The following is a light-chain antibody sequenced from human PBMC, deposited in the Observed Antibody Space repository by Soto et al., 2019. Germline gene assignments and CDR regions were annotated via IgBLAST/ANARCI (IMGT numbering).Light chain of an antibody. CDR2: AAS. CDR3: QQNYKSTPT. CDR1: QSINTK. V-gene: IGKV1-39*01. Sequence: DIQMTQSPSSVSPSVGDRVTITCGASQSINTKLNWYQQKPGKVPNLLIYAASSLQTGVPSRFSGSGSGTDFTLTISSLQHEDFATYYCQQNYKSTPTFGPGTKVDIK. J-gene: IGKJ1*01.